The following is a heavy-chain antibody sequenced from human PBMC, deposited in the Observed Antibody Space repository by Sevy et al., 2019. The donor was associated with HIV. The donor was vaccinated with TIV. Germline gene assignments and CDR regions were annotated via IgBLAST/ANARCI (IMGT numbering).Heavy chain of an antibody. V-gene: IGHV3-23*01. CDR1: GLTFAKYS. J-gene: IGHJ4*02. CDR2: FSFGCGRI. Sequence: GGSLRLSCAASGLTFAKYSMSWIRQAPGKGLEWVSAFSFGCGRINYADSVKGRFTISRDDSKNTLFLQMNSLRAEDTATHFCAREGCTQPHDYWGQRTLVTVSS. CDR3: AREGCTQPHDY. D-gene: IGHD2-8*01.